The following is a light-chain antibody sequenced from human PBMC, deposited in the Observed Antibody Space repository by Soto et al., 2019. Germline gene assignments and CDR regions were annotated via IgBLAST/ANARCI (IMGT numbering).Light chain of an antibody. J-gene: IGKJ2*01. V-gene: IGKV3-20*01. CDR1: QSVSSSY. Sequence: EIVLTQSPGTLSLSPGERATLSCRASQSVSSSYLAWYQQKPGQAPRLLIYGASIRATGIPERFSGSGSGTDFTLTISRLEPEDFAMYYCQQYGSSLFFGPGTKLQIK. CDR2: GAS. CDR3: QQYGSSLF.